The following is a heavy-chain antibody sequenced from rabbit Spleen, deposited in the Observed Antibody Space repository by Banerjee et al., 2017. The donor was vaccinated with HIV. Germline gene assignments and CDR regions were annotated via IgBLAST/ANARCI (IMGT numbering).Heavy chain of an antibody. CDR1: GVSFSSDQ. V-gene: IGHV1S47*01. D-gene: IGHD1-1*01. Sequence: QEQLEESGGDLVKPGASLTLTCTASGVSFSSDQYMCWVRQAPGKGPEWIACIYNGDGSTYYASWVNGRFTISRSTSLNTVTLQMTRLTAADTATYFCARDTSSSFSSYGMDLWGQGTLVTVS. J-gene: IGHJ6*01. CDR3: ARDTSSSFSSYGMDL. CDR2: IYNGDGST.